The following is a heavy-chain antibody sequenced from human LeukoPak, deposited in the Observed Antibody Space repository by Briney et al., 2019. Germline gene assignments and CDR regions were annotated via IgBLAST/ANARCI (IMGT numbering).Heavy chain of an antibody. CDR3: ARMGRQQLFSLKTWIDY. CDR2: ISYDGSNK. J-gene: IGHJ4*02. V-gene: IGHV3-30*04. Sequence: QPGRSLRLSCAASGFTFSSYAMHWVRQAPGKGLEWVAVISYDGSNKYYADSVKGRFTISGDNSKNTLYLQMNSLRAEDTAVYYCARMGRQQLFSLKTWIDYWGQGTLVTVSS. D-gene: IGHD6-13*01. CDR1: GFTFSSYA.